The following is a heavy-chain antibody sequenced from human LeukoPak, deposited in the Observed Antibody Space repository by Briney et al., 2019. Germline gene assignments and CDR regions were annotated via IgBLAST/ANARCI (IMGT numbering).Heavy chain of an antibody. D-gene: IGHD6-19*01. J-gene: IGHJ4*02. CDR3: ATKQWLAPPPDS. Sequence: GGSLRLSYAASGFTFSKYWMLWVRQPPGKGLESVSRINTDGTVTTYADSVKGRFTVSRENDDNTMFLQMNSVRDEDTAVYYCATKQWLAPPPDSWGQGTPVTVSS. CDR2: INTDGTVT. CDR1: GFTFSKYW. V-gene: IGHV3-74*01.